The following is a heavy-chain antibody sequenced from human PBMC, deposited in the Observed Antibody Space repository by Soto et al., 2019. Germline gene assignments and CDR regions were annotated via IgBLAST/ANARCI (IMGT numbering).Heavy chain of an antibody. CDR2: IIPIFGTA. CDR1: GGTFSSYA. V-gene: IGHV1-69*06. D-gene: IGHD7-27*01. CDR3: ARVETLGWFDP. Sequence: ASVKVSCKASGGTFSSYAISWVRQAPGQGLEWMGGIIPIFGTANYAQKFQGRVTITADKSTSTAYVELSSLRSEDTAVYYCARVETLGWFDPWGQGPLVTVYS. J-gene: IGHJ5*02.